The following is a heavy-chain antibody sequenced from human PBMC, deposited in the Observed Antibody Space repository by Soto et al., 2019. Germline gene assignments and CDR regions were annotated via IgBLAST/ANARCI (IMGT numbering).Heavy chain of an antibody. Sequence: SETLSLTCTVSSGSINKYCWSWIRQPPGKELEWIGYICYSGSTNYNPSLKSRVTISVDTSKNQLSLKLSSVTAADTAVYYCARVKYYDFWSGYPRAPMDVWGKGTTVTVSS. J-gene: IGHJ6*04. V-gene: IGHV4-59*01. D-gene: IGHD3-3*01. CDR1: SGSINKYC. CDR2: ICYSGST. CDR3: ARVKYYDFWSGYPRAPMDV.